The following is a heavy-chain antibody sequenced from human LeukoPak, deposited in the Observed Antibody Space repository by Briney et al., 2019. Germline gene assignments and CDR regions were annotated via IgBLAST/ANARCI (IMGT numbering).Heavy chain of an antibody. J-gene: IGHJ4*02. CDR3: ARQTAKKWDLPGSFDS. Sequence: SETLSLTCSVSGGSMSSDYWSWIRQSPGKGLEWIGRMFGNGGTNYSPSFQRRATMTVDTSTRRLSLRLNSVTAADTAVYYCARQTAKKWDLPGSFDSWGQGILVTVSS. V-gene: IGHV4-59*08. CDR2: MFGNGGT. D-gene: IGHD1-26*01. CDR1: GGSMSSDY.